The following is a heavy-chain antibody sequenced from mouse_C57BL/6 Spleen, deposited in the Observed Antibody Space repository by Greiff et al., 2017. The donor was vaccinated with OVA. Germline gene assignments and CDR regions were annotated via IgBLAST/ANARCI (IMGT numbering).Heavy chain of an antibody. J-gene: IGHJ2*01. V-gene: IGHV1-61*01. D-gene: IGHD2-2*01. CDR2: IYPSDSET. Sequence: QVQLQQPGAELVRPGSSVKLSCKASGYTFTSYWMDWVKQRPGQGLEWIGNIYPSDSETHYNQKFKDKATLTVDKSSSTAYMQLSSLTSEDSAVYYCARGGYYGYVYYFDYWGQGTTLTVSS. CDR3: ARGGYYGYVYYFDY. CDR1: GYTFTSYW.